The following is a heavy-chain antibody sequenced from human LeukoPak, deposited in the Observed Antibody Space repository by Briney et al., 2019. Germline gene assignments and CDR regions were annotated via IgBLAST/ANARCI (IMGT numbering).Heavy chain of an antibody. CDR2: VSTSGST. CDR3: ARGFSGVGAALNWFDP. J-gene: IGHJ5*02. V-gene: IGHV4-61*09. D-gene: IGHD2-15*01. Sequence: PSETLSLTCTVSGGSINSGTYDWSWIRQPAGKGLEWIGHVSTSGSTNYNPSPKSRVTISVDTSKNQFSVKLSSVTAADTAVYYCARGFSGVGAALNWFDPWGQGTLVTVSS. CDR1: GGSINSGTYD.